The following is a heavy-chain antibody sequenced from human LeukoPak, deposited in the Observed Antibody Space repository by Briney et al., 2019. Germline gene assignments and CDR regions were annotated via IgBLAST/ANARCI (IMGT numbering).Heavy chain of an antibody. V-gene: IGHV1-69*04. Sequence: SVKVSCKASGGTFSSYAISWVRQAPGQGLEWMGRIIPILGIANYAQKFQGRVTITADKSTSTAYMELSSLRSEDTAVYYCARDGGSGLYYFDYWGQGTLVTASS. CDR1: GGTFSSYA. CDR3: ARDGGSGLYYFDY. D-gene: IGHD6-19*01. CDR2: IIPILGIA. J-gene: IGHJ4*02.